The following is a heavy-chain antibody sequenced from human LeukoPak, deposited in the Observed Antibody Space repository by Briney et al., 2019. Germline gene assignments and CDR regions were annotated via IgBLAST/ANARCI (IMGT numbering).Heavy chain of an antibody. CDR3: VRGDKRDF. CDR2: ISRSGGST. Sequence: GGSLGLSCVGFGFTFSNYNLNWVRQAPGKGLEWVSSISRSGGSTYYAESVKGRLTISRDNAESSVYLQVNSLRVEDTAVYYCVRGDKRDFRGQGTLVTVSS. D-gene: IGHD5-24*01. V-gene: IGHV3-21*01. J-gene: IGHJ4*02. CDR1: GFTFSNYN.